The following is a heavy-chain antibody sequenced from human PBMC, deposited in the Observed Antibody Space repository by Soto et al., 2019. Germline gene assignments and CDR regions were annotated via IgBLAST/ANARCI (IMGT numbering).Heavy chain of an antibody. CDR1: GFIFSNPG. Sequence: GGSLRLSSAASGFIFSNPGMIWARQAPGKGLEWVSYISPSGTTTYYADHVKGRFTLSRDNARNSLYLQMDSLRDEDTAVYYCARVEGPTVATMFFDYWGQGTPVTVSS. CDR3: ARVEGPTVATMFFDY. CDR2: ISPSGTTT. D-gene: IGHD5-12*01. V-gene: IGHV3-48*02. J-gene: IGHJ4*02.